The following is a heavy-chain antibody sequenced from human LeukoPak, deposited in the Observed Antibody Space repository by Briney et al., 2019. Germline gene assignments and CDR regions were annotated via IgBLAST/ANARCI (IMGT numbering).Heavy chain of an antibody. J-gene: IGHJ5*02. Sequence: ASVKVSCQASGYIFTNYEINWVRQAAGQGLEWMGWIDPKRGNTVYAQKFRGRVTFTRDTSANTTYMELNSLGSEDTGLYYCVRAVTDADLSGGYPNWFDPWGQGTLVTVSS. V-gene: IGHV1-8*01. CDR2: IDPKRGNT. D-gene: IGHD3-3*01. CDR3: VRAVTDADLSGGYPNWFDP. CDR1: GYIFTNYE.